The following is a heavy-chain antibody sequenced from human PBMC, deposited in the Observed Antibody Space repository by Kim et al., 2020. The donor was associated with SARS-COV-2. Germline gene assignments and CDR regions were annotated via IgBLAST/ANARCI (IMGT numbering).Heavy chain of an antibody. CDR2: INHSGST. V-gene: IGHV4-34*01. CDR1: GGSFSGYY. D-gene: IGHD2-2*01. CDR3: GCSSRFLRWFDP. Sequence: SETLSLTCAVYGGSFSGYYWSWIRQPPGKGLEWIGEINHSGSTNYNPSLKSRVTISVDTSKNQFSLKLSSVTAADTAVYYCGCSSRFLRWFDPWGQGTLVTVSS. J-gene: IGHJ5*02.